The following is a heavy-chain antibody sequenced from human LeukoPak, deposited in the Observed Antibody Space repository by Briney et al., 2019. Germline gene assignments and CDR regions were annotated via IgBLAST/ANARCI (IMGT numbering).Heavy chain of an antibody. J-gene: IGHJ4*02. D-gene: IGHD1-26*01. CDR2: IWYDGSNK. V-gene: IGHV3-33*01. Sequence: GGSLRLSCAASGFTFSSYGMPWVRQAPGKGLEWVAVIWYDGSNKYYADSVKGRFTISRDNSKNTLYLQMNSLRAEDTAVYYCARSGSSGEQFDYWGQGTLVTVSS. CDR3: ARSGSSGEQFDY. CDR1: GFTFSSYG.